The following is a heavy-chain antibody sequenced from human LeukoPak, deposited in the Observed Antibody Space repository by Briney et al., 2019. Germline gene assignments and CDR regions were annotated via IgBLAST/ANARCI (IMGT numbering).Heavy chain of an antibody. J-gene: IGHJ4*02. Sequence: SETLSLTCAGYGGSFSGYYWSWIRQPPGKGLEWIGEINHSGSTNYNPSLKSRVTISVDTSKNQFSLKLSSVTAADTAVYYCARGSLNSSGYYYYFDYWGQGTLVTVSS. CDR3: ARGSLNSSGYYYYFDY. V-gene: IGHV4-34*01. CDR2: INHSGST. D-gene: IGHD3-22*01. CDR1: GGSFSGYY.